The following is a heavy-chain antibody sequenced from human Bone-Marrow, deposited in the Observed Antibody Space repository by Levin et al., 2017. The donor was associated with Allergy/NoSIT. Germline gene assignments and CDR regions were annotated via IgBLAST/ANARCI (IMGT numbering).Heavy chain of an antibody. V-gene: IGHV3-23*01. CDR2: ISDTGGST. Sequence: GESLKISCSASGFTFSSYAMIWVRQSPGKGLEWLSTISDTGGSTYYADSVKGRFTISRDKSKKALYLQMNSLRVDDTAIYYCAKDLRKWVVSEGYFDHWCPGTLVTVSS. CDR1: GFTFSSYA. D-gene: IGHD2-8*02. CDR3: AKDLRKWVVSEGYFDH. J-gene: IGHJ4*02.